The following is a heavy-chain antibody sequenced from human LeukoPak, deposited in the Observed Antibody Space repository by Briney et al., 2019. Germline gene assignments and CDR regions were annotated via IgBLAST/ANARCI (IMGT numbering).Heavy chain of an antibody. J-gene: IGHJ3*02. Sequence: PGRSLRLSCAASGFTFDDYAMHWVRQAPGKGLEWVSAISGSGGSTYHADSVKGRFTISRDNSKNTLYLQMNSLRAEDTAVYYCAKDTTVVTPVAFDIWGQGTMVTVSS. CDR1: GFTFDDYA. CDR3: AKDTTVVTPVAFDI. V-gene: IGHV3-23*01. D-gene: IGHD4-17*01. CDR2: ISGSGGST.